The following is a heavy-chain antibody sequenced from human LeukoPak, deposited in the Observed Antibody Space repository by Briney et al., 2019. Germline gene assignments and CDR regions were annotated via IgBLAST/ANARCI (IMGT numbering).Heavy chain of an antibody. D-gene: IGHD4-11*01. V-gene: IGHV4-59*01. J-gene: IGHJ6*03. CDR3: ARYSNYGDYYYYYMDV. Sequence: SETLSLTCTVSGGSISSYYWSWIRQPPGKGLEWIGYIYYSGSTNYNPSLKSRVTISVDTSKNQFSLKLGSVTAADTAVYYCARYSNYGDYYYYYMDVWGKGTTVTISS. CDR1: GGSISSYY. CDR2: IYYSGST.